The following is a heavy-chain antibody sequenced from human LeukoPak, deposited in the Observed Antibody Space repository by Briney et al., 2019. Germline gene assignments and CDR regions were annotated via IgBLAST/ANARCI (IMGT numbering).Heavy chain of an antibody. V-gene: IGHV3-30*04. CDR1: GFTFSSYA. Sequence: GGSLRLSCAASGFTFSSYAMHWVRQAPGKGLEWVAVISYDGSNKYYADSVKGRFTISRDNSKNTLYLQMNSLRAEDTAVYYCAKEWGAGSDAFDIWGQGTMVIVSS. CDR3: AKEWGAGSDAFDI. D-gene: IGHD1-26*01. CDR2: ISYDGSNK. J-gene: IGHJ3*02.